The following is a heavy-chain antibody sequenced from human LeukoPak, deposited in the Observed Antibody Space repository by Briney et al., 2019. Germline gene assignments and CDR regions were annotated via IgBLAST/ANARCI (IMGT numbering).Heavy chain of an antibody. J-gene: IGHJ4*02. V-gene: IGHV3-30*02. Sequence: QTGGSLRLSCAASGFTFSSFGMHWVRQAPGKGLEWVTFIRNDGSNKNYADSVKGRFTISRDNSKNTLYLQMNSLRVEDTAVYYCVKDQHGGFDYWGQGILVTVSS. CDR1: GFTFSSFG. CDR3: VKDQHGGFDY. D-gene: IGHD2-15*01. CDR2: IRNDGSNK.